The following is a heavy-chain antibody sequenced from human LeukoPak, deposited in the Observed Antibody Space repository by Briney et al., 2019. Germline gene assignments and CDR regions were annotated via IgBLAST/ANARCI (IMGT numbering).Heavy chain of an antibody. J-gene: IGHJ5*02. V-gene: IGHV4-39*07. D-gene: IGHD6-13*01. Sequence: SETLSLTCTVSGDSISSSNCYWGWIRQPPGKGLEWIGSIYFSGGTHYNASLKSRVTISVDTSKNQFSLKLRSVTAADTAMYYCARGWGYSSTWYRRGWFDPWGQGALATVSS. CDR1: GDSISSSNCY. CDR2: IYFSGGT. CDR3: ARGWGYSSTWYRRGWFDP.